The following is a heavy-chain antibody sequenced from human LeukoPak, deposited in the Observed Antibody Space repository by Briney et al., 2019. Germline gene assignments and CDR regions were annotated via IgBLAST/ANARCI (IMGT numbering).Heavy chain of an antibody. CDR2: INHSGST. CDR3: ARGSGWHDY. V-gene: IGHV4-34*01. J-gene: IGHJ4*02. CDR1: GGSFSGYY. Sequence: SETLSLTCAVYGGSFSGYYWSWIRQPPGKGLEWIGEINHSGSTNYNPSLKSRVTISVDTSKNQFSLKLGSVTAADTAVYYCARGSGWHDYWGQGTLVTVSS. D-gene: IGHD6-19*01.